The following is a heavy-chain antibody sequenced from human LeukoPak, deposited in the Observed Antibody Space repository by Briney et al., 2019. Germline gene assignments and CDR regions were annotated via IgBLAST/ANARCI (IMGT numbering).Heavy chain of an antibody. D-gene: IGHD3-10*01. Sequence: GGSLRLSCAASGFTFGSYWMSWVRQAPGKGLEWVANIKQDGSEKCYVDSVKGRFTISRDNAKNSLYLQMNSLRAEDTAVYYCAIQKADLITMIRGVIAYWGQGTLLTVSS. CDR2: IKQDGSEK. V-gene: IGHV3-7*01. CDR1: GFTFGSYW. CDR3: AIQKADLITMIRGVIAY. J-gene: IGHJ4*02.